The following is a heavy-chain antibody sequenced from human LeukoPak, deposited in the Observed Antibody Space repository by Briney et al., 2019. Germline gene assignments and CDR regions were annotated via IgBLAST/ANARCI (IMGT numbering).Heavy chain of an antibody. D-gene: IGHD3-22*01. CDR1: GFTFSSYP. J-gene: IGHJ4*02. CDR2: ISYDGSNK. V-gene: IGHV3-30-3*01. CDR3: ARVGDTSGYYYADY. Sequence: GGSLRLSCAASGFTFSSYPIHWVRQAPGKGLEWVAVISYDGSNKYYAQSVKGRFTISRDNSKNTLYLQMNSLRDEDTALSYCARVGDTSGYYYADYWGQGTVVTVSS.